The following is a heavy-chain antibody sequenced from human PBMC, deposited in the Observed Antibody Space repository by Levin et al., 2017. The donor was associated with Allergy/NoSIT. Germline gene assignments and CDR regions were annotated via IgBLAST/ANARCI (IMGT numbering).Heavy chain of an antibody. J-gene: IGHJ4*02. CDR3: ARPKIRYNWNDAFDY. Sequence: GGSLRLSCKSSGYIFTSYWIGWVRQMPGKGLEWMGSIYPGDSDARYSPSFQGQVTMSADKSITTAFLHWSSLKASDTAMYYCARPKIRYNWNDAFDYWGQGTLVTVSS. CDR1: GYIFTSYW. CDR2: IYPGDSDA. D-gene: IGHD1-1*01. V-gene: IGHV5-51*01.